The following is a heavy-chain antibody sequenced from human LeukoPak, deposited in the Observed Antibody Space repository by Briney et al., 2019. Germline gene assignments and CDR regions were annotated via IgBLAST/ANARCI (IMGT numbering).Heavy chain of an antibody. CDR3: AKTAPGGYCSGGSCRPYDY. CDR1: GFTFSSYA. J-gene: IGHJ4*02. Sequence: GGSLRLSCAASGFTFSSYAMSWVRQAPGKGLEWVSSISGSGGSTYYADSVKGRFTISRDNFKITLYLQMNSLRAEDTAVYYCAKTAPGGYCSGGSCRPYDYWGQGTLVTVSS. CDR2: ISGSGGST. D-gene: IGHD2-15*01. V-gene: IGHV3-23*01.